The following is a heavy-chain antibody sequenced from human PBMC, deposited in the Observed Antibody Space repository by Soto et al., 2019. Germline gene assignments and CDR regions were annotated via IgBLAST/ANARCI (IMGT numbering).Heavy chain of an antibody. CDR1: GFTFSSYA. CDR2: ISYDGSNK. J-gene: IGHJ4*02. CDR3: ARETRN. Sequence: HPGGSLRLSCAASGFTFSSYAMHWVRQAPGKGLEWVAVISYDGSNKYYADSVKGRFTISRDNSKNTLYLQMNSLRAEDTAVYYCARETRNWGQGTLVTVSS. V-gene: IGHV3-30-3*01.